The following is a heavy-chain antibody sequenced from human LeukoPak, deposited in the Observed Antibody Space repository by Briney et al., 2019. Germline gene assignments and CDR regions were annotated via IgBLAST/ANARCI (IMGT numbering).Heavy chain of an antibody. D-gene: IGHD6-19*01. J-gene: IGHJ4*02. CDR3: ASGIAVADLDY. Sequence: SETLSLTCTVSGGSISSYYWSWIRQPPGKGLEWIGYIYYSGSTYYNPSLKSRVTISVDTSKNQFSLKLSSVTAADTAVYYCASGIAVADLDYWGQGTLVTVSS. CDR2: IYYSGST. CDR1: GGSISSYY. V-gene: IGHV4-59*08.